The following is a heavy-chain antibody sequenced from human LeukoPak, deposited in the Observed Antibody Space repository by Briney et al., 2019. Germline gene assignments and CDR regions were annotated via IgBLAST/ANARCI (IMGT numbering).Heavy chain of an antibody. Sequence: GGSLRLSCAASGFTFSIYSRNWVRQAPGKGLEWVASISSRSGYIYYADSVKGRFTISRDNAEKSLYLQMNSLRAEDTAVYYCSRDLDCTVTVCHGGDDGFDIWGQGTLVTVSS. V-gene: IGHV3-21*01. D-gene: IGHD2-8*02. CDR1: GFTFSIYS. J-gene: IGHJ3*02. CDR3: SRDLDCTVTVCHGGDDGFDI. CDR2: ISSRSGYI.